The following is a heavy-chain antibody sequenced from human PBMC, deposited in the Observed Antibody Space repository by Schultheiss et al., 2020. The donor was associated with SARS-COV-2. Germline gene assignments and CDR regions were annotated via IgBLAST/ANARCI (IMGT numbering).Heavy chain of an antibody. J-gene: IGHJ3*02. D-gene: IGHD4-17*01. CDR3: AREERHGDYVAFDI. CDR1: GFTFSDYY. V-gene: IGHV3-33*08. CDR2: IWYDGSNK. Sequence: GESLKISCAASGFTFSDYYMSWIRQAPGKGLEWVAVIWYDGSNKYYADSVKGRFTISRDNSKNTLYLQMNSLRAEDTAVYYCAREERHGDYVAFDIWGQGTMVTVSS.